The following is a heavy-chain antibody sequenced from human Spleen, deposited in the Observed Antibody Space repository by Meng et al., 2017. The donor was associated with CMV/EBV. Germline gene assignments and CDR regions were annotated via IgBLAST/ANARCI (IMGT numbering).Heavy chain of an antibody. V-gene: IGHV3-74*01. J-gene: IGHJ4*02. CDR1: GFTFSTYW. CDR3: ARDRRYWNYDDY. D-gene: IGHD1-1*01. Sequence: GESLQISCAASGFTFSTYWMHWVRQAPGKGLVWVSVINSDGSSTSYADSVKGRFTISRDNAKNTLYLQMSSLRAEDTAVYYCARDRRYWNYDDYWGQGTLVTVSS. CDR2: INSDGSST.